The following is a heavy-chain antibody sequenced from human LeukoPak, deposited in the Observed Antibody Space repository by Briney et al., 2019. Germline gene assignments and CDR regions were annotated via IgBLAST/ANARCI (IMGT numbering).Heavy chain of an antibody. D-gene: IGHD3-10*01. CDR1: GGSFSGYY. CDR3: ARDIRGYNWFDP. V-gene: IGHV4-34*01. J-gene: IGHJ5*02. Sequence: SETLSLTCAVYGGSFSGYYWSWIRQPPGKGLEWIGEINHSGSTNYNPSLKSRVTISVDTSKNQFSLKLSSVTAADTAVYYCARDIRGYNWFDPWGQGTLVTVSS. CDR2: INHSGST.